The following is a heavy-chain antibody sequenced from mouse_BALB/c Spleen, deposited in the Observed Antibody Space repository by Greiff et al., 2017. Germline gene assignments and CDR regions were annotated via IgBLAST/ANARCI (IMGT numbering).Heavy chain of an antibody. CDR2: IDPANGNT. V-gene: IGHV14-3*02. CDR3: ARSGWEGAMDY. J-gene: IGHJ4*01. CDR1: GFNIKDTY. Sequence: EVQLQQSGAELVKPGASVKLSCTASGFNIKDTYMHWVKQRPEQGLEWIGRIDPANGNTKYDPKFQGKATITADTSSNTAYLQLSSLTSEDTAVYYCARSGWEGAMDYWGQGTSVTVSS. D-gene: IGHD1-1*02.